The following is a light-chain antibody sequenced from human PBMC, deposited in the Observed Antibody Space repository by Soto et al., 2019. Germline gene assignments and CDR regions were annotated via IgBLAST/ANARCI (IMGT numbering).Light chain of an antibody. CDR2: EVN. J-gene: IGLJ1*01. CDR1: SSDVVGSNH. V-gene: IGLV2-14*01. Sequence: QSALTQPASVSGSPGQSITISCTGTSSDVVGSNHVSWYQHHPGKAPKLIIYEVNYRPSGVSNRFSGSKSGYTASLTISGLQAEDEADYYCQSYDSTLSARYVFGTGTKVTV. CDR3: QSYDSTLSARYV.